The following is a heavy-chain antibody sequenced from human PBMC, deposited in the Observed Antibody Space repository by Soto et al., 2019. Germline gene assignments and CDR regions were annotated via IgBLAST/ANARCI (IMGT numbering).Heavy chain of an antibody. D-gene: IGHD6-19*01. Sequence: ASLKVSCKASGGTFSSYAISWVRQAPGQGLEWMGGIIPIFGTANYAQKFQGRVTITADESTSTAYMELSSLRSEDTAVYYCGKYSSGWYYYYGMDVWGQGTTVTVSS. V-gene: IGHV1-69*13. CDR1: GGTFSSYA. CDR3: GKYSSGWYYYYGMDV. CDR2: IIPIFGTA. J-gene: IGHJ6*02.